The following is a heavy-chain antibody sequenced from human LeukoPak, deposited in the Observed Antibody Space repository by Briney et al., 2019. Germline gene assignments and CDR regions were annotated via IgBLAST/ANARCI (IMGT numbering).Heavy chain of an antibody. J-gene: IGHJ5*02. Sequence: SGPTLVKPTQTLTLTCTFSGFSLTTTGEGVGWIRQPPGKALEWLALIYWNDDQRFRPSLKSRLIITKDTSKNQVVLTMTNVDPVDTGTYYCVHTTVYDILTAFPPRSFGPWGQGTLVTVSS. V-gene: IGHV2-5*04. CDR1: GFSLTTTGEG. CDR2: IYWNDDQ. CDR3: VHTTVYDILTAFPPRSFGP. D-gene: IGHD3-9*01.